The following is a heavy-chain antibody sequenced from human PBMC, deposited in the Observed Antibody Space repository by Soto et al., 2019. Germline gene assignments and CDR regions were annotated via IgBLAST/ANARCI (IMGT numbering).Heavy chain of an antibody. D-gene: IGHD3-22*01. CDR2: ISWNRGSI. Sequence: EVQLVESGGGLVQPGRSLRLSCAASGFTFDDYAMHWVRQAPGKGLEWVSGISWNRGSIGYADSVKGRFTISRDNAKNSLYLQMNSLRAEDTALYYCAKDYYYDSSGFDYWGQGPLVTVSS. CDR3: AKDYYYDSSGFDY. V-gene: IGHV3-9*01. CDR1: GFTFDDYA. J-gene: IGHJ4*02.